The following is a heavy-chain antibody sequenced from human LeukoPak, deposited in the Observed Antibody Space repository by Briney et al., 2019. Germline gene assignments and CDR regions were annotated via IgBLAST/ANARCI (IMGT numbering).Heavy chain of an antibody. J-gene: IGHJ5*02. CDR1: GGSISSGGYY. D-gene: IGHD6-19*01. V-gene: IGHV4-30-2*01. CDR3: ARARAVAGTFSWFDP. Sequence: PSQTLSLTCTVSGGSISSGGYYWSWIRQPPGKGLEWIGYIYHSGSTYYNPSLKSRVTISIDTSKNQFSLKLSSVTAADTAVYYCARARAVAGTFSWFDPWGQGTLVTVSS. CDR2: IYHSGST.